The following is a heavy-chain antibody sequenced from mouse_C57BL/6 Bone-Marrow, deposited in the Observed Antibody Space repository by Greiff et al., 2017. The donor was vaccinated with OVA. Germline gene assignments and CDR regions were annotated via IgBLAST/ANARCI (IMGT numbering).Heavy chain of an antibody. CDR2: INPSNGGT. D-gene: IGHD1-1*01. V-gene: IGHV1-53*01. Sequence: QVQLQQPGTELVKPGASVKLSCKASGYTFTSYWMHWVKQRPGQGLEWIGNINPSNGGTNYNEKFKSKANLTVDKSSSTAYMQLSSLTSEDSAVYYYACYYYGSGYYFDYWGQGTTLTVSS. CDR3: ACYYYGSGYYFDY. CDR1: GYTFTSYW. J-gene: IGHJ2*01.